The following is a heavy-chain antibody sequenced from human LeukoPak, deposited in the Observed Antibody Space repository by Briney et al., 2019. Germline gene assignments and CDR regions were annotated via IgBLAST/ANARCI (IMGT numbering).Heavy chain of an antibody. V-gene: IGHV4-34*01. J-gene: IGHJ4*02. CDR2: INHSGST. CDR3: ASKVAGTDFDY. Sequence: PSETLSLTCAVYGGSFSGYYWSWIRQPPGKGLEWIGEINHSGSTNYNPSLKSRVTISVDTSKNQFSLKLSSVTAADTAVYYCASKVAGTDFDYWGQGTLVTVSS. CDR1: GGSFSGYY. D-gene: IGHD6-19*01.